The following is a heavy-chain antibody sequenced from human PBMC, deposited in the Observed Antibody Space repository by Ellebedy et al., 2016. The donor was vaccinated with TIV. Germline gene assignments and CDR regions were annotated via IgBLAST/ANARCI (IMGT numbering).Heavy chain of an antibody. CDR2: VSYDGTNK. CDR1: GFTFSGYA. J-gene: IGHJ6*02. Sequence: PGGSLRLSCAASGFTFSGYALHWVRQAPGKGLEWVAVVSYDGTNKNYADSVKGRFTISRDNSKNTLYLQMNSLSTEDTAVYYCARDLTDNGDYLEYYYYYYDMDVWGQGTTVTVSS. CDR3: ARDLTDNGDYLEYYYYYYDMDV. D-gene: IGHD4-17*01. V-gene: IGHV3-30*04.